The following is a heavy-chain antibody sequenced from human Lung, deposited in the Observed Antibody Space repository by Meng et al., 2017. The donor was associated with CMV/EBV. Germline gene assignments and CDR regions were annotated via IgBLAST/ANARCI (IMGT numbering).Heavy chain of an antibody. CDR2: TYYRSKWYN. D-gene: IGHD3-3*01. J-gene: IGHJ5*02. CDR3: AREGLRCHYNWLDP. Sequence: CAISGDSVSSNSAAWNWIRQSPSRGREWLGRTYYRSKWYNDYAVYVKSRITINPDTSKNKFSLQLNSVSPEDTAVYYCAREGLRCHYNWLDPXGQGXLVTVSS. CDR1: GDSVSSNSAA. V-gene: IGHV6-1*01.